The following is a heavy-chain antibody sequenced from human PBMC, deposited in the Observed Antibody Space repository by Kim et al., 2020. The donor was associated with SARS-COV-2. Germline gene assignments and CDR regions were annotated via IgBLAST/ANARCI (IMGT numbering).Heavy chain of an antibody. CDR2: IIPIFGTA. D-gene: IGHD3-22*01. V-gene: IGHV1-69*13. J-gene: IGHJ5*02. CDR3: ARRTWDYYDSSGANWFDP. CDR1: GGTFSSYA. Sequence: SVKVSCKASGGTFSSYAISWVRQAPGQGLEWMGGIIPIFGTANYAQKFQGRVTITADESTSTAYMELSSLRSEDTAVYYCARRTWDYYDSSGANWFDPWCQGTLVTVSS.